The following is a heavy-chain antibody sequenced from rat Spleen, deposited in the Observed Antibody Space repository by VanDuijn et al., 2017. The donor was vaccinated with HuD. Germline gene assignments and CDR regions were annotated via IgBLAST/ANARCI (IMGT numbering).Heavy chain of an antibody. V-gene: IGHV5-25*01. D-gene: IGHD1-9*01. CDR1: GFTFSGFP. CDR3: ATQGGYYGYTGYFDY. CDR2: ISPSGGST. J-gene: IGHJ2*01. Sequence: EVQLVESGGGLVQPGMSMKISCAASGFTFSGFPMTWVRQAPTKGLEWVASISPSGGSTYYRDSVKGRFTISRDNAKSTLYLQMDSLRSEDTATYYWATQGGYYGYTGYFDYWGQGVMVTVSS.